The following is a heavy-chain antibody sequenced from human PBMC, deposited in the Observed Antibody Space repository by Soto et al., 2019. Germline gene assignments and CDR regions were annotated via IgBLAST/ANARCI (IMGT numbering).Heavy chain of an antibody. J-gene: IGHJ6*01. Sequence: QVQLVESGGGVVQPGRSLRLSCAASGFTFSSYGMHWVRQAPGKGLEWVAVIWYDGSNKYYADSVKGRSTISRDNSKNTLYLQMNSLRAEDTAVYYGARAAAHYGMDVWGQGTTVTVSS. CDR3: ARAAAHYGMDV. CDR1: GFTFSSYG. V-gene: IGHV3-33*01. D-gene: IGHD6-25*01. CDR2: IWYDGSNK.